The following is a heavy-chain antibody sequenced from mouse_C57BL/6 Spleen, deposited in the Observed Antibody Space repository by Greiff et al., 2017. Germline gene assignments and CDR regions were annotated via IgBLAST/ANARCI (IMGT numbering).Heavy chain of an antibody. CDR3: AREGGVVAPYAMDY. J-gene: IGHJ4*01. CDR2: ISYDGSN. V-gene: IGHV3-6*01. CDR1: GYSITSGYY. Sequence: EVKLQESGPGLVKPSQSLSLTCSVTGYSITSGYYWNWIRQFPGNKLEWMGYISYDGSNNYNPSLKNRISITRDTSKNQFFLKLNSVTTEDTATYYCAREGGVVAPYAMDYWGQGTSVTVSS. D-gene: IGHD1-1*01.